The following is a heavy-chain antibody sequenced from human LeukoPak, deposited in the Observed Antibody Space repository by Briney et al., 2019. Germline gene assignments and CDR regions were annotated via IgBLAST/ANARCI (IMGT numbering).Heavy chain of an antibody. D-gene: IGHD4-17*01. V-gene: IGHV3-9*01. J-gene: IGHJ3*02. Sequence: GGSLRLSCAASGFTFDDYAMHWVRQAPGKGLEWVSGISWNSGSIGYANSVKGRFTISRDNAKNSLYLQMNSLRAEDTALYYCAKEDYAIAFDIWGQGTMVTVSS. CDR3: AKEDYAIAFDI. CDR2: ISWNSGSI. CDR1: GFTFDDYA.